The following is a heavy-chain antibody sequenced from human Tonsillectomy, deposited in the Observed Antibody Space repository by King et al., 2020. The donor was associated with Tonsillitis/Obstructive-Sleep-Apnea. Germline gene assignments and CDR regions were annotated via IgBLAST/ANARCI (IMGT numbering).Heavy chain of an antibody. Sequence: VTLKESGPALVKPTQTLTLTCTFSGFSLSTSGMCVSWIRQPPGKALEWLALIYWVVDKYYITSLKTRLTISKDTSKNQVVLTMTDMDPVYTATYYCARIPGDDAFDIWGQGTMVTVSS. CDR2: IYWVVDK. J-gene: IGHJ3*02. V-gene: IGHV2-70*01. D-gene: IGHD2-21*01. CDR1: GFSLSTSGMC. CDR3: ARIPGDDAFDI.